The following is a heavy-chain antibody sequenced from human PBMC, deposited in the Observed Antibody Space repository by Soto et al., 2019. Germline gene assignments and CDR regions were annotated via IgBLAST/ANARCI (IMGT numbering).Heavy chain of an antibody. J-gene: IGHJ4*02. CDR1: GGFISSSSSY. V-gene: IGHV4-39*01. Sequence: QLQLQESGPGLVKPSETLSLACTVAGGFISSSSSYWGWIRQSPGKGLEWIANIHSGGTTYYNSSLKSRVIISVATSKDQFSLWVSSVTAADTAVYYCARLLTPAFGRDYFDHWGQGTLVIVSS. D-gene: IGHD3-10*01. CDR2: IHSGGTT. CDR3: ARLLTPAFGRDYFDH.